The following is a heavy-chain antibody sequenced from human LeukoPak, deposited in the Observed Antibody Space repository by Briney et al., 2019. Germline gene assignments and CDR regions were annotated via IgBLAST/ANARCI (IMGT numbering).Heavy chain of an antibody. Sequence: PSETLSLTCTVSGGSMTTHHWNWIRQTPGKGLEGIGYLFDSGRTKENPSLKSRVTLSADTSKNQLSLRLSSVTAAGTAVYYCTTIKRGNIFGYFDFWGQGILVTVSS. CDR2: LFDSGRT. D-gene: IGHD5-18*01. CDR1: GGSMTTHH. V-gene: IGHV4-59*11. J-gene: IGHJ4*02. CDR3: TTIKRGNIFGYFDF.